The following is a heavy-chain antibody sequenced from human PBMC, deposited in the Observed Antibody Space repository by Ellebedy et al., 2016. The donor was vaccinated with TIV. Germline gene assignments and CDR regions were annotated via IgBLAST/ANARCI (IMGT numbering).Heavy chain of an antibody. D-gene: IGHD3-22*01. CDR1: GFSLSTSGMC. CDR2: IDWDDDK. CDR3: AHSAESGYYSYNWFDP. V-gene: IGHV2-70*17. J-gene: IGHJ5*02. Sequence: SGPTLVKPTETLTLTCTFSGFSLSTSGMCVNWIRQPPGEALEWLARIDWDDDKFYNTSLRTRLTVSKDSSKNQVVLTMTNMDPVDTATYYCAHSAESGYYSYNWFDPWGQGTLVTVSS.